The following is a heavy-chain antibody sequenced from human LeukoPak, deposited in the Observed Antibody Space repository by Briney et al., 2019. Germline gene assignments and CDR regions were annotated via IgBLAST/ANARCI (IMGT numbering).Heavy chain of an antibody. CDR1: GFTFGDYA. CDR2: IRSKAYGGTT. J-gene: IGHJ3*02. D-gene: IGHD6-13*01. V-gene: IGHV3-49*03. Sequence: PGGSLRLSCTASGFTFGDYAMSWFRQAPGKGLEWVGFIRSKAYGGTTEYAASVKGRFTISRDDSKSIAYLQMNSLKTEDTAVYYCTGAAAASDAFDIWGQGTMVTVSS. CDR3: TGAAAASDAFDI.